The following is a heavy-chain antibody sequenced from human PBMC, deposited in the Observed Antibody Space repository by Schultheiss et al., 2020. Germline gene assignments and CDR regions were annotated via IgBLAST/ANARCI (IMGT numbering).Heavy chain of an antibody. J-gene: IGHJ4*02. CDR2: IKSKTDGGTT. CDR1: GFTFSNAW. V-gene: IGHV3-15*01. Sequence: GGSLRLSCAASGFTFSNAWMSWVRQAPGKGLEWVGRIKSKTDGGTTDYAAPVKGRFTISRDNSKNTLYLQMNSLRAEDTAVYYCAKGVSGSYYFLYFDYWGQGTLVTVSS. D-gene: IGHD1-26*01. CDR3: AKGVSGSYYFLYFDY.